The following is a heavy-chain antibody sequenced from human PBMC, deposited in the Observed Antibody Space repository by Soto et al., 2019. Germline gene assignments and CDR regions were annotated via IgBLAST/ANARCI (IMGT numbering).Heavy chain of an antibody. CDR3: ARAQDSPAWFAP. Sequence: QVQLVESGGGVVQPGRSLRLSCAASGFTFSTYAMHWVRQAPGKGLEWVAVISYDGSDKYYADSVKGRFTISRDNSKNTLYLQMNSLRAEDTAVYYCARAQDSPAWFAPWGQGTLVTVSS. CDR2: ISYDGSDK. J-gene: IGHJ5*02. CDR1: GFTFSTYA. D-gene: IGHD5-18*01. V-gene: IGHV3-30-3*01.